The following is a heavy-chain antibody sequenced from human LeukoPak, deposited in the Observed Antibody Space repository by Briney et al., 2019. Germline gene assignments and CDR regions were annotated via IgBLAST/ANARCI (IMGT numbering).Heavy chain of an antibody. CDR2: IYPGDSDT. J-gene: IGHJ3*02. V-gene: IGHV5-51*01. Sequence: GESLKISCKGSGYSFTSYWIGWVRQMPGKGLEWMGTIYPGDSDTRYSPSFQGQVTISADKSISTAYLQWSSLKASDTAMYYCAREYCSSTSCYRAFDIWGQGTMVTVSS. CDR3: AREYCSSTSCYRAFDI. CDR1: GYSFTSYW. D-gene: IGHD2-2*01.